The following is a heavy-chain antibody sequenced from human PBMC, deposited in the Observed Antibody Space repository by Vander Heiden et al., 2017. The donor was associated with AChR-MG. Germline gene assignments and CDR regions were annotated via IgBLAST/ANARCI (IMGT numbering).Heavy chain of an antibody. V-gene: IGHV1-46*01. CDR3: AGTHCSGGSCYSPFYYMDV. Sequence: QVQLVQSGAEVKKPGASVKVSCKASGHTSTSYYKHWVRQAPEQGLEWMGIINPSGGSTSYAQKFQGRVTMTRDTSTSTVYMELSSLRSEDTAVYYCAGTHCSGGSCYSPFYYMDVWGKGTTVTVSS. CDR2: INPSGGST. CDR1: GHTSTSYY. J-gene: IGHJ6*03. D-gene: IGHD2-15*01.